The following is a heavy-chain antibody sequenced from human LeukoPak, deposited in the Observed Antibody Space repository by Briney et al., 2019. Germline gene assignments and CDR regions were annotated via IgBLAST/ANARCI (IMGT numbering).Heavy chain of an antibody. CDR1: GGSISSSSYY. D-gene: IGHD3-3*01. CDR3: ARKRFLDYYMDV. V-gene: IGHV4-39*07. CDR2: IYYSGST. J-gene: IGHJ6*03. Sequence: SETLSLTCTVSGGSISSSSYYWGWIRQPPGKGLEWIGSIYYSGSTYYNPSLKSRVTISVDTSKNQFSLKLSSVTAADTAVYYCARKRFLDYYMDVWGKGTTVTVSS.